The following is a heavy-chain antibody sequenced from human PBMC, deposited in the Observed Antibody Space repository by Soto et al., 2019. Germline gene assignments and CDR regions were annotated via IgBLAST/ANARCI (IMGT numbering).Heavy chain of an antibody. CDR3: VKGPYYYDASGPN. D-gene: IGHD3-22*01. J-gene: IGHJ4*02. Sequence: GGSLRLSCAASGCIFSSYAMNWVRQAPGKGLEWVSVSNTGSSGSAHYADSVRGRFAISRDNSKNTLYLQMSSLRAEDTAVYYCVKGPYYYDASGPNWGQGTLVTVSS. CDR1: GCIFSSYA. V-gene: IGHV3-23*01. CDR2: SNTGSSGSA.